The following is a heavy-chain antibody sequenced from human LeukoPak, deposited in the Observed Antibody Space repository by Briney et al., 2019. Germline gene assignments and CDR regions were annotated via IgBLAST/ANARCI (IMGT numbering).Heavy chain of an antibody. CDR3: ARYDSINDAFDI. CDR2: ISSSGST. D-gene: IGHD3-22*01. J-gene: IGHJ3*02. CDR1: GGSISSYY. Sequence: NPSETLSLTCTVSGGSISSYYWSWIRQPAGKGLEWIGRISSSGSTNYNPSLKSRVTISVDTSKNQFSLKLSSVTAADTAVYYCARYDSINDAFDIWGQGTMVTVSS. V-gene: IGHV4-4*07.